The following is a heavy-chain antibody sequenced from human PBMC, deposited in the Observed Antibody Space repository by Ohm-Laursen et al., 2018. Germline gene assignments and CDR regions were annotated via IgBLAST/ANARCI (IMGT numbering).Heavy chain of an antibody. CDR2: IKPDASEE. D-gene: IGHD1-14*01. CDR1: GFTMRNYW. CDR3: ARNPYDY. Sequence: SLRLSCSASGFTMRNYWMSWVRQAPGKGLEWVANIKPDASEEHYVDSVKGRFTISRDTAKNTLYLQMNSLRVEDTAVYYCARNPYDYWGQGTLVTVSS. J-gene: IGHJ4*02. V-gene: IGHV3-7*01.